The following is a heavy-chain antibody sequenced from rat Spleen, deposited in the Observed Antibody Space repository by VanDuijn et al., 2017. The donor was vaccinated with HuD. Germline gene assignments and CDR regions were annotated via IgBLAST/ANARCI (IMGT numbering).Heavy chain of an antibody. CDR2: IINTGGST. D-gene: IGHD5-1*01. J-gene: IGHJ1*01. CDR3: VRLLGAPDWYFDF. V-gene: IGHV5-31*01. CDR1: GFTFNNYW. Sequence: EVQLVESGGGLVQPGRSLRLSCVASGFTFNNYWLTWIRQAPGKGLEWVASIINTGGSTYYPDSLKGRFTISRDNAKITLYLQMDSLRSEDTATYYCVRLLGAPDWYFDFWGPGTMVTVSS.